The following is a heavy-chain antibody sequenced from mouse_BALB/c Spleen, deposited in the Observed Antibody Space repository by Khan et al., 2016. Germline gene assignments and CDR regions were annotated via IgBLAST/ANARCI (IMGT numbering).Heavy chain of an antibody. J-gene: IGHJ4*01. CDR1: GYTFTDYS. V-gene: IGHV9-2-1*01. D-gene: IGHD3-1*01. CDR3: ARTARATGAMDY. CDR2: INTETGEP. Sequence: QIQLVQSGPELKKPGETVKISCKASGYTFTDYSMHWVKQAPGKGLKWMGWINTETGEPTYADDFKGRFAFSLETSASTAYLQINNLKNEDTATXFSARTARATGAMDYWGQGTSVTVSS.